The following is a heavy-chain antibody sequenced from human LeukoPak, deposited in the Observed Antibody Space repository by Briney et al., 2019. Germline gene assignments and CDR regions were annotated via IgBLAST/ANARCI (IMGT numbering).Heavy chain of an antibody. V-gene: IGHV1-18*04. D-gene: IGHD3-22*01. CDR2: ISAYNGNT. J-gene: IGHJ4*02. CDR3: ARTILYYDSSGYYTGEDY. Sequence: ASVKVSCKASGYTFSDYYLHWLRQAPVQGLEWMGWISAYNGNTNYAQKLQGRVTMTTDTSTSTAYMELRSLRSDDTAVYYCARTILYYDSSGYYTGEDYWGQGTLVTVSS. CDR1: GYTFSDYY.